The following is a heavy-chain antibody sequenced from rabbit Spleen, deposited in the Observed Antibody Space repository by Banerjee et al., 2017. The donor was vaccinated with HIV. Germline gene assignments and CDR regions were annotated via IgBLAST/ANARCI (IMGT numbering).Heavy chain of an antibody. Sequence: QSLEESGGDLVKPGASLTLTCTASGFSFSNGIYMCWVRQAPGKGLEWIACIYGGSSGITYYASWAKGRFTISKTSSTTLTLQMTSLTAADTATYFCARDTGSSFSSYGMDLWGPGTLVTVS. CDR2: IYGGSSGIT. D-gene: IGHD8-1*01. CDR3: ARDTGSSFSSYGMDL. CDR1: GFSFSNGIY. J-gene: IGHJ6*01. V-gene: IGHV1S40*01.